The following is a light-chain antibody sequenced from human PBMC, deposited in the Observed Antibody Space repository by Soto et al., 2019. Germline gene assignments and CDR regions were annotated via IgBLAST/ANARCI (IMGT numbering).Light chain of an antibody. CDR3: QQYGPSLIT. CDR1: QSVGNN. Sequence: ENVLTQSPGTLSLSPGDTATLSCRASQSVGNNLAWYQQRPGQAPTLLISDASTRATGIPDRFSGSGSGTDFTLTISRLEPEDYALYSCQQYGPSLITFGQGTRLESK. J-gene: IGKJ5*01. V-gene: IGKV3-20*01. CDR2: DAS.